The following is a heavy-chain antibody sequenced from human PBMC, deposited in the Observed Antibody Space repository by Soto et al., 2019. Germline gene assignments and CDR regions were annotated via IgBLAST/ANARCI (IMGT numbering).Heavy chain of an antibody. CDR1: GGSVSSGSYY. D-gene: IGHD3-3*01. Sequence: SETLSLTCTVSGGSVSSGSYYWSWIRQPPGKGLEWIGYIYYSGSTNYNPSLKSRVTISVDTSKNQFSLKLSSVTAADTAVYYCARVRRRFLEWRHYGMDVWGQGTTVT. J-gene: IGHJ6*02. CDR2: IYYSGST. CDR3: ARVRRRFLEWRHYGMDV. V-gene: IGHV4-61*01.